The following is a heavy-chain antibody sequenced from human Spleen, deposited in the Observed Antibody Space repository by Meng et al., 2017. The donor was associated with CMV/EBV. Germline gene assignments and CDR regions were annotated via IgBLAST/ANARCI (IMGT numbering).Heavy chain of an antibody. CDR2: IKEDGGEI. D-gene: IGHD1-26*01. J-gene: IGHJ4*02. V-gene: IGHV3-7*01. Sequence: LYCAASDFNFRSYWMPWVRQAPGQGLEWVANIKEDGGEIHYVDSVKGRFTISRDNAKISLYLQMDSLRAEDTAVYYCARGKWNFAYWGRGTLVTVSS. CDR1: DFNFRSYW. CDR3: ARGKWNFAY.